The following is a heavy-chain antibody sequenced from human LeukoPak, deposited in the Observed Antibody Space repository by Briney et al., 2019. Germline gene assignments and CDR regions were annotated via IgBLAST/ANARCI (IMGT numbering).Heavy chain of an antibody. CDR2: IYYTGTT. CDR3: ARHGRSAGAFDI. Sequence: SETLSLTCIVSGASISNSSHYWGWIRQPPGKGLEWIGNIYYTGTTYYAPSLKSRVTISVDTSKNQFSLKLSSVTAADTAVYYCARHGRSAGAFDIWGQGTMVTVSS. J-gene: IGHJ3*02. V-gene: IGHV4-39*01. CDR1: GASISNSSHY.